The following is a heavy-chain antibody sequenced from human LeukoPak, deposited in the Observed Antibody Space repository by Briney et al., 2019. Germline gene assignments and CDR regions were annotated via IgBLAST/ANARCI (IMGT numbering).Heavy chain of an antibody. Sequence: GASVKVSCKASGYTFTGYYMHWVRQAPGQGLEWMGWINPNSGGTNYAQKFQGRVTMTRDTSISTAYMELNRLRSDDTAVYYCARLGDKEYGDYVYFDYWGQGTLVTVSS. CDR3: ARLGDKEYGDYVYFDY. J-gene: IGHJ4*02. CDR2: INPNSGGT. D-gene: IGHD4-17*01. CDR1: GYTFTGYY. V-gene: IGHV1-2*02.